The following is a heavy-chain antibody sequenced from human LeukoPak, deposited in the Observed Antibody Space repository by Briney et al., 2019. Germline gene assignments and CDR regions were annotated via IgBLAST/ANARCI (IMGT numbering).Heavy chain of an antibody. CDR1: GYTFTSYG. Sequence: ASVKVSCKASGYTFTSYGISWVRQAPGQGLEWMGWISAYNGNTNYAQKLQDRVTMTTDTSTSTAYMELRSLRSDDTAVYYCARELLWFGESPPYRGFDPWGQGTLVTVSS. J-gene: IGHJ5*02. D-gene: IGHD3-10*01. CDR3: ARELLWFGESPPYRGFDP. CDR2: ISAYNGNT. V-gene: IGHV1-18*04.